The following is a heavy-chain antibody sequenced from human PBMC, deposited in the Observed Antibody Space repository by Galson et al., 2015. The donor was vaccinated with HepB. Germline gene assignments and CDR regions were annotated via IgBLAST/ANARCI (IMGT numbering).Heavy chain of an antibody. V-gene: IGHV3-30-3*01. CDR1: GFTFSSYA. D-gene: IGHD3-22*01. CDR3: ARDLRGGYDSSGSHAFDI. J-gene: IGHJ3*02. Sequence: SLRLSCAASGFTFSSYAMHWVRQAPGKGLEWVAVISYDGSNKYYADSVKGRFTISRDNSKNTLYLQMNSLRAEDTAVYYCARDLRGGYDSSGSHAFDIWGQGTMVTVSS. CDR2: ISYDGSNK.